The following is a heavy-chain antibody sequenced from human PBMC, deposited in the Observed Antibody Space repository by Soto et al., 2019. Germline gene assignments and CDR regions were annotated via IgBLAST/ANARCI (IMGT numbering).Heavy chain of an antibody. CDR1: GGSIISYY. V-gene: IGHV4-59*12. CDR2: IYYSGST. CDR3: ARDQGYYYGMDV. Sequence: PSETLSLTCTASGGSIISYYWSWIRQPPGKGLEWIGYIYYSGSTNYNPSLKSRVTISVDKSKNQFSLKLSSVTAADTAVYYCARDQGYYYGMDVWVQGTTVT. J-gene: IGHJ6*02.